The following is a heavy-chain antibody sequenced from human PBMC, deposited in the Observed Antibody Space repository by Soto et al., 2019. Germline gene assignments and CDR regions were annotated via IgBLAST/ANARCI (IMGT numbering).Heavy chain of an antibody. V-gene: IGHV4-59*01. Sequence: PSATLSLTCAVSVGSISSYYWSWIRQPPGKGLEWIGYIYYSGSTNYNPSLKSRVTISVDTSKNQFSLKLSSVTAADTAVYYCARVPSPWGQGTLVTVSS. J-gene: IGHJ5*02. CDR2: IYYSGST. CDR3: ARVPSP. CDR1: VGSISSYY.